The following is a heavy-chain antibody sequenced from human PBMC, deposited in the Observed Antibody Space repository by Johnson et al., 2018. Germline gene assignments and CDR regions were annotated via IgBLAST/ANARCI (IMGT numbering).Heavy chain of an antibody. Sequence: VQLVECGGGVVEHGRSLRLCCAASGFTFSYYGMHWVHQAPGKGLAGVAGISDAGPEKFYTDSWKGRFTITRDTSKNTLSLQMDSLRAEDTALYSCAKGQNHKYLDAWGKGTTVTVSS. CDR3: AKGQNHKYLDA. CDR2: ISDAGPEK. D-gene: IGHD1-14*01. V-gene: IGHV3-30*18. CDR1: GFTFSYYG. J-gene: IGHJ6*03.